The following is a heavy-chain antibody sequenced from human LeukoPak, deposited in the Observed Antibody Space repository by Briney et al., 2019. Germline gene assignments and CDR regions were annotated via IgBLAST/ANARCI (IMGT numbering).Heavy chain of an antibody. CDR1: GFTFSSYS. CDR2: ISSSSSYI. CDR3: ARDGGFITGTTESFDY. D-gene: IGHD1-20*01. Sequence: GGSLRLSCAASGFTFSSYSVTWVRQAPGKGLEWVSSISSSSSYIYYADSVKGRFTISRDNAKNSLYLQMNSLRAEDTAVYYCARDGGFITGTTESFDYWGQGTLVTVSS. J-gene: IGHJ4*02. V-gene: IGHV3-21*01.